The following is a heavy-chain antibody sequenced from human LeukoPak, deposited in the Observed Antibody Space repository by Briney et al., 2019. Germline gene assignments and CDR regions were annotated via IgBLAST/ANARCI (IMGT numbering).Heavy chain of an antibody. Sequence: SVKVSCKASGGTFSSYAISWVRQAPGQGLEWMGRIIPILGIANYAQKFQGRATITADKSTSTAYMELSSLRSEDTAVYYCARGTPAGYSSGWYVGLYYFDYWGQGTLVTVSS. J-gene: IGHJ4*02. CDR1: GGTFSSYA. V-gene: IGHV1-69*04. CDR2: IIPILGIA. D-gene: IGHD6-19*01. CDR3: ARGTPAGYSSGWYVGLYYFDY.